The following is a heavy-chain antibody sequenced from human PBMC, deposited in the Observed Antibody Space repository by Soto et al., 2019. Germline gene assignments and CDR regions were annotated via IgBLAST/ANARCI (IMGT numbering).Heavy chain of an antibody. V-gene: IGHV5-10-1*01. CDR1: GYSFTSYW. CDR2: IDPSDSYT. Sequence: GESLKISCNGSGYSFTSYWISWVRQMPGKGLEWMGRIDPSDSYTNYSPSFQGHVTISADKSISTAYLQWSSLKASDTAMYYCARDPEYSSSSLGYYYGMDVWGQGTTVTVSS. D-gene: IGHD6-6*01. J-gene: IGHJ6*02. CDR3: ARDPEYSSSSLGYYYGMDV.